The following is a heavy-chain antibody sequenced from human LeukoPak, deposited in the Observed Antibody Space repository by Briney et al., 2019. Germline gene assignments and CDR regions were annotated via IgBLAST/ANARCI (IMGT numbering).Heavy chain of an antibody. CDR1: GFTFSSYS. V-gene: IGHV3-48*01. Sequence: PGGSLRLSCAASGFTFSSYSMNWVRQAPGKGLEWVSYISSSSSTIYYADSVKGRFTISRDNAKNSLYLQMNSLRAEDTAVYYCARDRGIYDSSGHFDYWGQGTLVTVSS. D-gene: IGHD3-22*01. J-gene: IGHJ4*02. CDR3: ARDRGIYDSSGHFDY. CDR2: ISSSSSTI.